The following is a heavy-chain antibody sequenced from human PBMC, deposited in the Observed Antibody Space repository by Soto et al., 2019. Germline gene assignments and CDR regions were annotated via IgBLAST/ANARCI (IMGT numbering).Heavy chain of an antibody. J-gene: IGHJ4*02. CDR1: GGSISNYY. D-gene: IGHD6-19*01. Sequence: PSETLSLTCTVSGGSISNYYWSWIRQPPGKGLEWIGYIYYSGSINYNPSLKSRVTISEDTSKNQFSLKMSSVTAADTAGYYCAREIAVTGTHYFDYWGQGPLVTVYS. CDR2: IYYSGSI. V-gene: IGHV4-59*01. CDR3: AREIAVTGTHYFDY.